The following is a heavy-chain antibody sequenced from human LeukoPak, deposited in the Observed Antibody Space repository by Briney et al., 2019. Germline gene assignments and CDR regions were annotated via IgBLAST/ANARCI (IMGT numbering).Heavy chain of an antibody. V-gene: IGHV1-18*01. CDR3: ARGQAGAYFQH. Sequence: RASVKVSCKASGYTFTSYGITWVRQALGQGLEWMGWISTYSGKTNYAQKLQGRVTMTTDTSTSTAYMELRSLRSDDTAVYYCARGQAGAYFQHWGQGTLVTVSS. CDR2: ISTYSGKT. CDR1: GYTFTSYG. D-gene: IGHD4/OR15-4a*01. J-gene: IGHJ1*01.